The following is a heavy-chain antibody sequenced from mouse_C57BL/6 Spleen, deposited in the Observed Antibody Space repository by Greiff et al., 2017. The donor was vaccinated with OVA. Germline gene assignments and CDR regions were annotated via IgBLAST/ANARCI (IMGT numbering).Heavy chain of an antibody. CDR3: ARGEDWGDY. D-gene: IGHD4-1*01. V-gene: IGHV1-72*01. Sequence: QVQLQQPGAELVKPGASVKLSCKASGYTFTSYWMNWVKTRPGRGLEWIGRIDPNSGGPTYNEKFKSKAKLTVDKPSSTAYMHLSSLTSEDSAVYYCARGEDWGDYWGQGTTLTVSS. CDR2: IDPNSGGP. CDR1: GYTFTSYW. J-gene: IGHJ2*01.